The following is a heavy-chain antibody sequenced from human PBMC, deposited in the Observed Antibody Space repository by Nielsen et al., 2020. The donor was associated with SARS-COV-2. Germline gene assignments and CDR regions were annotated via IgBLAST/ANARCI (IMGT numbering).Heavy chain of an antibody. CDR1: GYTFTSYY. Sequence: ASVKVSCKASGYTFTSYYMHWVRQAPGQGLEWMGIINPSGGSTSYAQKFQGRVTMTRDTSTSTVYMELSSLRSEDTAVYYCARDKVPGYYYYGMDVWGQGTTVTVSS. J-gene: IGHJ6*02. CDR2: INPSGGST. CDR3: ARDKVPGYYYYGMDV. V-gene: IGHV1-46*01.